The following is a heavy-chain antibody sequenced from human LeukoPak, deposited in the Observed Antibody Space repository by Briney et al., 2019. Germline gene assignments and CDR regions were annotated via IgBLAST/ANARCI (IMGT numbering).Heavy chain of an antibody. Sequence: SETLSLTCTVSGGSISSYYWSWIRQPAGKALEWIGRIYTSGSTNYNPSLKSRVTMSVDTSKNQFSLKLSSVTAADTAVYYCARAYSSGWYDLGGWFDPWGQGTLVTVSS. CDR2: IYTSGST. V-gene: IGHV4-4*07. J-gene: IGHJ5*02. CDR3: ARAYSSGWYDLGGWFDP. D-gene: IGHD6-19*01. CDR1: GGSISSYY.